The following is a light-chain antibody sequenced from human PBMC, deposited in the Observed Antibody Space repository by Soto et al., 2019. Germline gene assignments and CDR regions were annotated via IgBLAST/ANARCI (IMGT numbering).Light chain of an antibody. Sequence: EIVLTQSPATLPLSPGERATLSCRASQSVSSDLAWYHQKPGQAPRLLIYGASTRATGIPARFSGSGSGTEFTLTINSLQSEDFAVYYCQQYNNWPRTFGQGTKVDIK. CDR2: GAS. CDR3: QQYNNWPRT. V-gene: IGKV3-15*01. J-gene: IGKJ1*01. CDR1: QSVSSD.